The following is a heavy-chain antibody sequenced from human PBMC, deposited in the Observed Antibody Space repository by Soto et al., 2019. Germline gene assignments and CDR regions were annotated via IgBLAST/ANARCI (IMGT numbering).Heavy chain of an antibody. Sequence: QVQLQESGPGLVKPSQTLSLTCTVSGGSIGSGGYYWSWIRQHPGKGLEWIGYIYYSGSTYYNPSLKSRVTISVDTSKNQFSLKLSSVTAADTAVYYCARDREYGDYVNWYFDLWGRGTLVTVSS. CDR1: GGSIGSGGYY. CDR2: IYYSGST. V-gene: IGHV4-31*03. J-gene: IGHJ2*01. D-gene: IGHD4-17*01. CDR3: ARDREYGDYVNWYFDL.